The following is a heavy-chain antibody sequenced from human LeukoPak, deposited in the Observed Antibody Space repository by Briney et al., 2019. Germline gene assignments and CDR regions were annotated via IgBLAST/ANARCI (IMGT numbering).Heavy chain of an antibody. CDR3: AREYQLPKWNWFDP. Sequence: PSETLSLTCTVSGGSISSSSYYWGWIRQPPGKGLEWIGSIYYSGSTYYNPSLKSRVTISVDTSKNQFSLKLSSVTAADTAVYYCAREYQLPKWNWFDPWGQGTLVTVSS. CDR1: GGSISSSSYY. J-gene: IGHJ5*02. D-gene: IGHD2-2*01. CDR2: IYYSGST. V-gene: IGHV4-39*02.